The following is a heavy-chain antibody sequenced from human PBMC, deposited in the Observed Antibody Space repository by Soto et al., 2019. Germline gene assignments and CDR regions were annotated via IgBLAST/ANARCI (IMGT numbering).Heavy chain of an antibody. V-gene: IGHV3-30*03. CDR1: GFTFSSYG. Sequence: PGGSLRLSCAASGFTFSSYGMHWVRQAPGKGLEWVAVISYDGSNKYYADSVKGRFTISRDNSKNTLYLQMNSLRAEDTAVYYCARGYCGSSSTCYVAWFDPWGQGTLVTVSS. D-gene: IGHD2-2*01. CDR2: ISYDGSNK. CDR3: ARGYCGSSSTCYVAWFDP. J-gene: IGHJ5*02.